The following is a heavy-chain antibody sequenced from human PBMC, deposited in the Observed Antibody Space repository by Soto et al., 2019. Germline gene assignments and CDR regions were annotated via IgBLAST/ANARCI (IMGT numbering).Heavy chain of an antibody. V-gene: IGHV4-59*08. J-gene: IGHJ5*02. CDR2: ISYSGST. Sequence: LSLTCTVSGGSISSYYWSWIRQPPGKGLEWIGYISYSGSTNYNFSLKSRVTISVDTSKNQFSLKLSSVTAADTAVYYCARQSSSWDNWFDPWGQGTLVTVSS. CDR3: ARQSSSWDNWFDP. D-gene: IGHD6-13*01. CDR1: GGSISSYY.